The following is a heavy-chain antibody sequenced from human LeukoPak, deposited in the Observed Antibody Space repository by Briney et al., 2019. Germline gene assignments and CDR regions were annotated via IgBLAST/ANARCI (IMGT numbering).Heavy chain of an antibody. D-gene: IGHD6-13*01. CDR1: GYTFTSYD. CDR2: MNPNSGNT. J-gene: IGHJ6*02. CDR3: ARAYYSSSLGYYYYGMDV. V-gene: IGHV1-8*01. Sequence: GASVKVSRKASGYTFTSYDINWVRQATGQGLEWMGWMNPNSGNTGYAQKFQGRVTMTRNTSISTAYMELSSLRSEDTAVYYCARAYYSSSLGYYYYGMDVWGQGTTVTVSS.